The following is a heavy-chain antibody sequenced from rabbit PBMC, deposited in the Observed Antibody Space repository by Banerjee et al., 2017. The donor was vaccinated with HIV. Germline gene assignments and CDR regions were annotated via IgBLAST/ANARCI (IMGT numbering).Heavy chain of an antibody. CDR1: GFSFSNKYV. J-gene: IGHJ4*01. Sequence: QEQLKESGGDLVKPEGSLTLTCTASGFSFSNKYVMCWVRQAPGKGLEWIACIYGGSSGSTYYASWAKGRFTISKTSSTTVTLQMTSLTAADTATYFCARDLAGVIGWNFNLWGPGTLVTVS. CDR2: IYGGSSGST. CDR3: ARDLAGVIGWNFNL. V-gene: IGHV1S45*01. D-gene: IGHD4-1*01.